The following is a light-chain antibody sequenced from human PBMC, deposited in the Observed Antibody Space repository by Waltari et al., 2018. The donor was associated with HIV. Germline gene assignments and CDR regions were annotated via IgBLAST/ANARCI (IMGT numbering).Light chain of an antibody. Sequence: SYELTQPPSVSVSPGQTARITCSGDALPKKYAYWYQQKSGQAPVLVSYEDSKRPAGIPEELSGSRSGTMATLTISGAQVEDEGDYHCYSTDSSGFGVFGGGTKLTVL. V-gene: IGLV3-10*01. CDR2: EDS. J-gene: IGLJ2*01. CDR3: YSTDSSGFGV. CDR1: ALPKKY.